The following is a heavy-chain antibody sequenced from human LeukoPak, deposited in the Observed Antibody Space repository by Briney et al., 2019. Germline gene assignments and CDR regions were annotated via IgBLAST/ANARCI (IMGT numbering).Heavy chain of an antibody. V-gene: IGHV3-21*01. Sequence: GGSLRLSCAASGFTFSAYNMNWVRRPPGKGLEWVSSITTSSSYMFYADSVRGRFTISRDNAENSLYLQMNSLRDEDTAVYYCARDPYSGGYGAYYYYYMDVWGKGTTVTVAS. D-gene: IGHD6-19*01. CDR1: GFTFSAYN. CDR2: ITTSSSYM. CDR3: ARDPYSGGYGAYYYYYMDV. J-gene: IGHJ6*03.